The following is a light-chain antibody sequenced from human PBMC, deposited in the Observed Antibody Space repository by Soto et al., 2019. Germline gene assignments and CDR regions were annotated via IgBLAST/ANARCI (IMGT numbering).Light chain of an antibody. CDR1: QSVSNN. Sequence: EIVMTQSPATLSVSPGERATLSCRTSQSVSNNLAWYQQKPGQAPRLLIYGASSRATGMSARFSGSGSGTEFTLTISSLQSEDFAVYYCQQYFNWPPTWTFGQGTKVDIK. CDR2: GAS. V-gene: IGKV3-15*01. J-gene: IGKJ1*01. CDR3: QQYFNWPPTWT.